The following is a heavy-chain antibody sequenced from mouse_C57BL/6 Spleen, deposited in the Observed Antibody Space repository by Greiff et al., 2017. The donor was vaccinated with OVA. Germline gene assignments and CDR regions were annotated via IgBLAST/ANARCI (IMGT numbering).Heavy chain of an antibody. D-gene: IGHD2-12*01. J-gene: IGHJ3*01. V-gene: IGHV5-4*03. Sequence: EVKLVESGGGLVKPGGSLKLSCAASGFTFSSYAMSWVRQTPEKRLEWVATFSPGGSYTYYPDNVKGRFTISRDNAKNNLYLQMRHLKSEDTAMYYSGRGGVHDEGFAYWGQGTLVTVSA. CDR2: FSPGGSYT. CDR1: GFTFSSYA. CDR3: GRGGVHDEGFAY.